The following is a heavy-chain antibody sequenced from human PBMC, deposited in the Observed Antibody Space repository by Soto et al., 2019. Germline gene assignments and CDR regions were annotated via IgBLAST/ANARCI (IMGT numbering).Heavy chain of an antibody. J-gene: IGHJ4*02. D-gene: IGHD7-27*01. V-gene: IGHV1-69*01. CDR3: AIENWGPGGHYFDY. CDR2: IIPVFGTI. CDR1: GGTFNSFG. Sequence: QVHVVQSGAEVQKPGSSVKVPCKAYGGTFNSFGIKWVRQAPGQGLEWVGGIIPVFGTINYAQKFRGRVTITADASTSRSYMELSSLRSDDTAVYYCAIENWGPGGHYFDYWGQGTLVTVSS.